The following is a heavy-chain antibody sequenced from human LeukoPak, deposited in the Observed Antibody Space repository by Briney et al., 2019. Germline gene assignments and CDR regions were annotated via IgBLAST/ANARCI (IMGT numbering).Heavy chain of an antibody. CDR2: IYHSGST. J-gene: IGHJ4*02. CDR3: ARDMDSSGWYYFDY. Sequence: SETLSLTCTVSGYSISSGYYWGWIRQPPGKGLEWIGSIYHSGSTYYNPSLKSRVTISVDTSKNQFSLKLSSVTAADTAVYYCARDMDSSGWYYFDYWGQGTLVTVSS. V-gene: IGHV4-38-2*02. D-gene: IGHD6-19*01. CDR1: GYSISSGYY.